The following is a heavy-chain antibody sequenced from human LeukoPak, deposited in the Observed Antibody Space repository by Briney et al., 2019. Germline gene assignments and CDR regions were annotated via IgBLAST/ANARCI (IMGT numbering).Heavy chain of an antibody. V-gene: IGHV4-38-2*02. Sequence: SETLSLTCTVSGYSISSGYYWGWIRQPPGKGLEWIGSIYHSGSTYYNPSLKSRVTISVDTSKNQFSLKLSSVTAADTAVYYCARGRNYDILTGYYRKNNNYYYYMDVWGKGTTVTVSS. CDR3: ARGRNYDILTGYYRKNNNYYYYMDV. D-gene: IGHD3-9*01. CDR2: IYHSGST. CDR1: GYSISSGYY. J-gene: IGHJ6*03.